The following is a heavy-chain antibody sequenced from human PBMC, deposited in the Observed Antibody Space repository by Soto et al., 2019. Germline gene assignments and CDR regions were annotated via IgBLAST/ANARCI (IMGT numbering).Heavy chain of an antibody. CDR2: IYHSGST. Sequence: SETLSLTCAVSGGSISSSNWWSWVRQPPRKGLEWIGEIYHSGSTNYNPSLKSRVTISVDKSKNQFSLQLSSVTAADTALYYCARDPPLPAAMVDWGQGTLVTVS. CDR3: ARDPPLPAAMVD. D-gene: IGHD2-2*01. V-gene: IGHV4-4*02. J-gene: IGHJ4*02. CDR1: GGSISSSNW.